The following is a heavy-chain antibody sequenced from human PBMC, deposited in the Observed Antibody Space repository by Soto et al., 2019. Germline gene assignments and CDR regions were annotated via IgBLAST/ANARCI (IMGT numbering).Heavy chain of an antibody. J-gene: IGHJ4*02. CDR3: ARDGKLGRCTVFEF. V-gene: IGHV1-69*01. CDR2: IIPIFGTA. D-gene: IGHD4-17*01. CDR1: SISIDP. Sequence: SISIDPGSCRLHNPKKWLEWMGGIIPIFGTANYAQKFQGRVTITADESTRTAYMELSSLRSEDTVVYFCARDGKLGRCTVFEFLVQGTLVTVSS.